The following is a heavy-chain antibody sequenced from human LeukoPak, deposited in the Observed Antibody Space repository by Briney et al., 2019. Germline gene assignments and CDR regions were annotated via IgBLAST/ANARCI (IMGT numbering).Heavy chain of an antibody. D-gene: IGHD2-2*01. J-gene: IGHJ4*02. CDR3: AASSSSKQPPFDY. V-gene: IGHV3-53*01. Sequence: GGSLRLSCAASGFTVSSNYMSWVRQALGKGLEWVPVIYSGGSTYYADSVKGRFTIFRDNSKNTLYLQMISLRAEDTAVYYCAASSSSKQPPFDYWGQGTLVTVSS. CDR2: IYSGGST. CDR1: GFTVSSNY.